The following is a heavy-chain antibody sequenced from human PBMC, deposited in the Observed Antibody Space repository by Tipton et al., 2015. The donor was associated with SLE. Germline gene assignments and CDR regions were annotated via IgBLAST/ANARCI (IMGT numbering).Heavy chain of an antibody. CDR2: ISFGGGS. V-gene: IGHV4-59*01. J-gene: IGHJ6*02. CDR3: ASGWGGGPVTISGVPHPMDV. Sequence: LRLSCTVPDDGSINSYYWNWIRQAPGKGLEWIGYISFGGGSYYNPSLKSRVTISLDTSKNQFSLRLSSATAADTGVYYCASGWGGGPVTISGVPHPMDVWGQGTTVTVSS. CDR1: DDGSINSYY. D-gene: IGHD3-3*01.